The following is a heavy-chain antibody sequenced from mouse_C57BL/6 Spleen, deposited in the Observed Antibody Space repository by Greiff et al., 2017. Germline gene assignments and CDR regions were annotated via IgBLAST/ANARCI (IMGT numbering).Heavy chain of an antibody. CDR1: GYTFTSDT. CDR2: INPSSGYT. V-gene: IGHV1-4*01. D-gene: IGHD2-14*01. CDR3: ARGGRTGYFDV. J-gene: IGHJ1*03. Sequence: QVQLQQSGAELARPGASVKMSCKASGYTFTSDTMHWVKQRPGQGLEWIGYINPSSGYTKYTQKFKDKATLTADKSSSTAYMQLSSLTSEDSAVYYCARGGRTGYFDVWGTGTTVTVSS.